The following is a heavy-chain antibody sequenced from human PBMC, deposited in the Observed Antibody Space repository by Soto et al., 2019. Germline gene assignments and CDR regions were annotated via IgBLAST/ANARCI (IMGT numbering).Heavy chain of an antibody. J-gene: IGHJ4*02. CDR2: INHSGST. D-gene: IGHD3-10*01. CDR1: GGSFSGYY. Sequence: SETLSLTCAVYGGSFSGYYWSWIRQPPGKGLEWIGEINHSGSTNYNPSLKSRVTISVDTSKNQFSLKLSSVTAADTAVYYCARGRNVLIWFGESLGYYWGQGTLVTVSS. V-gene: IGHV4-34*01. CDR3: ARGRNVLIWFGESLGYY.